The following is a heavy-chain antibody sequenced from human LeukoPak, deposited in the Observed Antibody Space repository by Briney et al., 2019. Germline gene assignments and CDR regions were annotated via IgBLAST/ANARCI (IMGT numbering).Heavy chain of an antibody. CDR1: GFTFSSYS. D-gene: IGHD3-22*01. CDR2: ISSSSSTI. Sequence: GGSLRLSCAASGFTFSSYSMNWVRQAPGKGLEWVSYISSSSSTIYYADSVKGRFTISRDNAKNSLYLQMNSLRAEDTAVYYCARDAYYYDSSGFWFDPWGQGTLVTASS. J-gene: IGHJ5*02. V-gene: IGHV3-48*01. CDR3: ARDAYYYDSSGFWFDP.